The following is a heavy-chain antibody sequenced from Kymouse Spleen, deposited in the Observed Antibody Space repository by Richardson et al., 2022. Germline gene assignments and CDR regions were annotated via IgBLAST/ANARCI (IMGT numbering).Heavy chain of an antibody. Sequence: EVQLVESGGGLVQPGRSLRLSCAASGFTFDDYAMHWVRQAPGKGLEWVSGISWNSGSIGYADSVKGRFTISRDNAKNSLYLQMNSLRAEDTALYYCAKALSGSYYVPTFDYWGQGTLVTVSS. V-gene: IGHV3-9*01. CDR1: GFTFDDYA. CDR2: ISWNSGSI. J-gene: IGHJ4*02. D-gene: IGHD1-26*01. CDR3: AKALSGSYYVPTFDY.